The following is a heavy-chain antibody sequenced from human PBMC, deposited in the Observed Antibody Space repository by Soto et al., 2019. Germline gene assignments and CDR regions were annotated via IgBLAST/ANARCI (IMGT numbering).Heavy chain of an antibody. CDR1: GGSINISSHF. D-gene: IGHD6-19*01. Sequence: SETLSLTCSVSGGSINISSHFWCWIRHPPGKGLEWIGSIYHSGITYYDPSLKSRVTISVDTSKNQFSLKLTSVTAADTAVYYCARGSIGVAATNCFDPWGQGTLVTVS. CDR2: IYHSGIT. CDR3: ARGSIGVAATNCFDP. J-gene: IGHJ5*02. V-gene: IGHV4-39*01.